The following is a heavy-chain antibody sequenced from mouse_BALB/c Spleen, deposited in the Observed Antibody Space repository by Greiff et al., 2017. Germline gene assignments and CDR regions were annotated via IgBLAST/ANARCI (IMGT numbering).Heavy chain of an antibody. V-gene: IGHV14-3*02. Sequence: VQLQQSGAELVKPGASVKLSCTASGFNIKDTYMPWVKQRPEQGLEWIGRIDPANGNTKYDPKFQGKATITADTSSNTAYLQLSSLTSEDTAVYYCARYYGGYFDVWGAGTTVTVSS. CDR2: IDPANGNT. CDR1: GFNIKDTY. J-gene: IGHJ1*01. D-gene: IGHD1-1*01. CDR3: ARYYGGYFDV.